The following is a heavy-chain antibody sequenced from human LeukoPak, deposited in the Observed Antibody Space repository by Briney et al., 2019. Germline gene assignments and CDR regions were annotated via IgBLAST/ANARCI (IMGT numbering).Heavy chain of an antibody. Sequence: PGGSLRLSCAASGFTFSSYGMHWVRQAPGKGLEWVAVISYDGSNKYYADSVKGRFTISRDNSKNTLYLQMNSLRAEDTAVYYCAKATSSGYYYPSGYWGQGTLVTVSS. CDR1: GFTFSSYG. CDR2: ISYDGSNK. CDR3: AKATSSGYYYPSGY. V-gene: IGHV3-30*18. D-gene: IGHD3-22*01. J-gene: IGHJ4*02.